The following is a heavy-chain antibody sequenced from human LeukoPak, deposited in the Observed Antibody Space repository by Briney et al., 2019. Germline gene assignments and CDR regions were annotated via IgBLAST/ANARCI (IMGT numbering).Heavy chain of an antibody. V-gene: IGHV3-23*01. Sequence: GGSLRLSCAASGFTFSSYAMSWVRQAPGKGLEWVSAISGSGGSTYYVDSVKGRFTISRDNFKNTLYLQMNSLRAEDTAVYYCAKVRDYDSSGYSDYWGQGNLVAVSS. D-gene: IGHD3-22*01. J-gene: IGHJ4*02. CDR3: AKVRDYDSSGYSDY. CDR1: GFTFSSYA. CDR2: ISGSGGST.